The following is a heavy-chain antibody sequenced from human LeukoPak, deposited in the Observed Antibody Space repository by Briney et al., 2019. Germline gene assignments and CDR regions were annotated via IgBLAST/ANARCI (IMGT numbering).Heavy chain of an antibody. CDR2: INHSRNT. D-gene: IGHD1-1*01. J-gene: IGHJ3*02. CDR3: ARRQWNWNDLLTHAFDI. Sequence: SETLSLTCAVYGGSFSGYYWTWIRQPPGKGLEWVGEINHSRNTNYSPSLKSRATISVDTSKNQFSLTLSSVTAADTAVYYCARRQWNWNDLLTHAFDIWGQGTMVTVSS. V-gene: IGHV4-34*01. CDR1: GGSFSGYY.